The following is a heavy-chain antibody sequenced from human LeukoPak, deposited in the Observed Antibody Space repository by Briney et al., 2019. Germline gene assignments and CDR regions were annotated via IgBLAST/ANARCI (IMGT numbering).Heavy chain of an antibody. CDR1: GFTFSSYS. D-gene: IGHD6-6*01. V-gene: IGHV3-21*01. CDR3: ARGASSPHFDY. Sequence: VGSLRLSCAASGFTFSSYSMNWVRQAPGERLEWVSSISSSSSYIYYADSVKGRFTISRDNAKNSLYLQMNSLRAEDTAVYYCARGASSPHFDYWGQGTLVTVSS. J-gene: IGHJ4*02. CDR2: ISSSSSYI.